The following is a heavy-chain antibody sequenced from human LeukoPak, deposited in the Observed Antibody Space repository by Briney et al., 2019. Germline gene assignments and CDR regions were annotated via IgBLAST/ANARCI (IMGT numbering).Heavy chain of an antibody. CDR3: ARTNLKYYYGSGSFYYFDY. J-gene: IGHJ4*02. CDR1: GLTFSSYA. CDR2: ISGSGGST. V-gene: IGHV3-23*01. D-gene: IGHD3-10*01. Sequence: GGSLRLSCAASGLTFSSYAMSWVRQAPGKGLEWVSAISGSGGSTYYADSVKGRFTISRDNSKNTLYLQMNSLRAEDTAVYYCARTNLKYYYGSGSFYYFDYWGQGTLVTVSS.